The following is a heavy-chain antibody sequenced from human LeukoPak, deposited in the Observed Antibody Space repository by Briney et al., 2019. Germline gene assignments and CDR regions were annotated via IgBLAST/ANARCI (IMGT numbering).Heavy chain of an antibody. D-gene: IGHD3-10*01. CDR3: ARAIDPTYYYGSGSYHY. J-gene: IGHJ4*02. Sequence: ASVKVSCKASGYTFTSYGISWVRQAPGQGLEWMGWISAYNGNTNYAQKLQGRVTMTTDTSTSTAHMELRSLRSDDTAVYYCARAIDPTYYYGSGSYHYWGQGTLVTVSS. CDR2: ISAYNGNT. V-gene: IGHV1-18*01. CDR1: GYTFTSYG.